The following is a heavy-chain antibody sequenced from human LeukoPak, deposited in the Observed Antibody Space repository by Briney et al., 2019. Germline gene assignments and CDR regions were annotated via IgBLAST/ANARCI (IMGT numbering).Heavy chain of an antibody. J-gene: IGHJ6*02. V-gene: IGHV3-48*04. Sequence: GGSLRLSCAASGFTFSNFHMNWVRQAPGKGLEWVSYISSSSITMYYADSVKGRFTISKDNAKNSLYLQMNSLRAEDTAVYYCARAGVDHYYYYYGMDVWGQGTTVTVSS. D-gene: IGHD2-15*01. CDR1: GFTFSNFH. CDR2: ISSSSITM. CDR3: ARAGVDHYYYYYGMDV.